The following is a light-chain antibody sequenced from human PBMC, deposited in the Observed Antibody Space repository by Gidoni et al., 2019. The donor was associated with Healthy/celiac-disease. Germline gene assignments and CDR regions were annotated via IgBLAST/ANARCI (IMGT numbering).Light chain of an antibody. CDR3: QQSYSTPPWT. CDR1: QSISSY. V-gene: IGKV1-39*01. CDR2: AAS. J-gene: IGKJ1*01. Sequence: EIKRTKSVSSLPASVGGRVTITCRASQSISSYLNWYQQKPGKAPKLLIYAASSLQSGVPARFSGSGSGTDFTLTISSLQPEDFATYYCQQSYSTPPWTFGQGTRVEIK.